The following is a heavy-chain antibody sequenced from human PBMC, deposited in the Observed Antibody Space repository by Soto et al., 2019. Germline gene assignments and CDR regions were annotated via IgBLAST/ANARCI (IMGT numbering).Heavy chain of an antibody. CDR1: GYTFTTYY. J-gene: IGHJ5*02. CDR2: INPSGGST. V-gene: IGHV1-46*01. CDR3: ARVVVPTTVTTSNWFDP. D-gene: IGHD4-17*01. Sequence: QVQLVQSGADVKKPGASVKVSCKASGYTFTTYYMHCVRQAPGQGLEWMGIINPSGGSTNYAQRFQGRVTMTSDTSTSTVYMELSNLRNDDTAVYYCARVVVPTTVTTSNWFDPWGQGTLVTVSS.